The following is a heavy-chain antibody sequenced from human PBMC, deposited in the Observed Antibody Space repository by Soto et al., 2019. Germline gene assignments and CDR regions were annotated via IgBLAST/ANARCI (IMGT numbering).Heavy chain of an antibody. J-gene: IGHJ4*02. CDR3: AKGSFGFDY. Sequence: GGYLGLYGAASGVTLNSYAITCVLDVPCEGLHVGASSSKNFCSKYYSYSVKGRFTTFRDNSKNTLYLQINRLRAEDTAIYYCAKGSFGFDYWGQGTMVTVSS. CDR2: SSKNFCSK. CDR1: GVTLNSYA. V-gene: IGHV3-23*01. D-gene: IGHD3-10*01.